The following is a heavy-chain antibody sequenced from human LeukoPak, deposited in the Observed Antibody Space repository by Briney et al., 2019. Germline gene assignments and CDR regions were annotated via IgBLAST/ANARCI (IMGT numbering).Heavy chain of an antibody. CDR2: IRYDGSNK. CDR3: AKGGYYYGSGSYDFVDY. V-gene: IGHV3-30*02. CDR1: GFTFSSYG. Sequence: GGSLRLSCAASGFTFSSYGMHWVRQAPGKGLEWVAFIRYDGSNKYYADSVKGRFTISRDNSKNTLYLQMNSLRAEDTAVYYRAKGGYYYGSGSYDFVDYWGQGTLVTVSS. D-gene: IGHD3-10*01. J-gene: IGHJ4*02.